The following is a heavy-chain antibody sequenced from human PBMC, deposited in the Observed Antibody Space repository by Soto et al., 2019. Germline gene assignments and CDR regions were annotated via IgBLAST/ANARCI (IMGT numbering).Heavy chain of an antibody. CDR2: ISAYNGNT. J-gene: IGHJ6*02. V-gene: IGHV1-18*01. D-gene: IGHD4-17*01. CDR3: ARDSVYGDQDYYYGMDV. Sequence: QVQLVQSGAEVKKPGASVKVSCKASGYTFTSYGISWVRQAPGQGLEWMGWISAYNGNTNYAQKLQGRVTMTTGTSTSTAYMELRSLRSDDTAVYYCARDSVYGDQDYYYGMDVWGQGTTVTVSS. CDR1: GYTFTSYG.